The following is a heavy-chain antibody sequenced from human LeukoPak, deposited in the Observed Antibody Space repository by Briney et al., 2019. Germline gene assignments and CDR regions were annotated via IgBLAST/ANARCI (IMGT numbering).Heavy chain of an antibody. CDR1: GFTFCSYA. CDR3: AVGVIAVAFVDY. J-gene: IGHJ4*02. CDR2: ISYDGSNK. V-gene: IGHV3-30*04. D-gene: IGHD6-19*01. Sequence: GVSLRLSCAASGFTFCSYAMHWVRQAPGKGLEWVAVISYDGSNKYYANSVKGRFTISRDNSKNTLYLQMNSLRAEDTAVYYCAVGVIAVAFVDYWGQGTLVTVSS.